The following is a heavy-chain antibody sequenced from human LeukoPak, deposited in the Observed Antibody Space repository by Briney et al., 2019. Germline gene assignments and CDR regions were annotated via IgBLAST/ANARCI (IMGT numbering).Heavy chain of an antibody. V-gene: IGHV4-61*02. Sequence: SETLSLTCTVSGGSISSGSYYWSWIRQPAGKGLEWIGRIYTSGSTNYNPSLKSRVTISVDTSKNQFSLKLSSVTAADTAVYYCARAGRYYYYYGMDVWGQGNTVTVSS. J-gene: IGHJ6*02. CDR2: IYTSGST. CDR3: ARAGRYYYYYGMDV. CDR1: GGSISSGSYY.